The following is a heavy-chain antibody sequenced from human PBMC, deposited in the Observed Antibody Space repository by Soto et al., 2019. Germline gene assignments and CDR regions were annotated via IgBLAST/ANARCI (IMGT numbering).Heavy chain of an antibody. V-gene: IGHV1-2*04. CDR1: GYTFTSYD. J-gene: IGHJ6*02. D-gene: IGHD2-15*01. CDR2: INLNSGGT. Sequence: ASVKVSCKASGYTFTSYDINWVRQASGQGLEWMGWINLNSGGTNYAQKLQGWVTMTRDTSISTAYMELSRLRSDDTAVYYCARGGYCSGGSCHAYYYYYGMDVWGQGTTVTVSS. CDR3: ARGGYCSGGSCHAYYYYYGMDV.